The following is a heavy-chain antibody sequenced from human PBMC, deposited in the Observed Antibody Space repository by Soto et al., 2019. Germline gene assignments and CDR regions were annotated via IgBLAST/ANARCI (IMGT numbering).Heavy chain of an antibody. D-gene: IGHD6-19*01. J-gene: IGHJ4*02. V-gene: IGHV4-59*11. Sequence: PSETLSLTCTVSGGSISNHYWSWIRQPPGKGLEWIGSIYYSGSTNYNPSLKSRVTISVDTSKNQFSLKLNSMTAADTAIYYCARVGGSGWNFDSWGQGILVTVSS. CDR2: IYYSGST. CDR1: GGSISNHY. CDR3: ARVGGSGWNFDS.